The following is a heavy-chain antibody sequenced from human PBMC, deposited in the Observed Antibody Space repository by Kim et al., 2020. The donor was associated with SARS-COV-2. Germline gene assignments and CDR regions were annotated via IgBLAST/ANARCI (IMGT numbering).Heavy chain of an antibody. CDR2: IWYDGSNE. J-gene: IGHJ6*02. CDR3: ITGTSLSVHTEYGV. Sequence: GGSLRLSCAASGFTFSRCGMSWVRQAPGKGLEWVAVIWYDGSNEDYADSVKGRFTISRDNSKNTLYLQMNSLRVEDTAVYYCITGTSLSVHTEYGVWGHGTTVTVSS. D-gene: IGHD1-7*01. CDR1: GFTFSRCG. V-gene: IGHV3-30*02.